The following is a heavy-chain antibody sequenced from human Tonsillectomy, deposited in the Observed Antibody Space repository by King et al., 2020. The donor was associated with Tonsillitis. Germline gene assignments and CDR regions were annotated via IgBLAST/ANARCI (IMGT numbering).Heavy chain of an antibody. Sequence: QLVQSGAEVKKPGASVKVSFKSSGYTFTTYGITWVRQAPGQGLEWMGWISTYNGNTNYAQRLQGRVTMTTDTSTSTAYMELRSLRFDDTAVYYCTRDYQYYYDSTGYYVFDYWGQGTLVTVSS. CDR3: TRDYQYYYDSTGYYVFDY. V-gene: IGHV1-18*01. CDR1: GYTFTTYG. J-gene: IGHJ4*02. D-gene: IGHD3-22*01. CDR2: ISTYNGNT.